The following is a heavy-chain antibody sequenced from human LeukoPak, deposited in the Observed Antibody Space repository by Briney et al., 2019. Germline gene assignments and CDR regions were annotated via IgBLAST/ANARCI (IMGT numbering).Heavy chain of an antibody. Sequence: SETLSLTCTVSGGSISSYYWSWIRQPAGKGLEWIGRIYTSGSTNYNPSLKSRVTISVDTSKNQFSLKLSSVTAADTAVYYCARRSTYCGGDCSSFDPWGQGTLVTVSS. CDR1: GGSISSYY. CDR2: IYTSGST. D-gene: IGHD2-21*02. J-gene: IGHJ5*02. V-gene: IGHV4-4*07. CDR3: ARRSTYCGGDCSSFDP.